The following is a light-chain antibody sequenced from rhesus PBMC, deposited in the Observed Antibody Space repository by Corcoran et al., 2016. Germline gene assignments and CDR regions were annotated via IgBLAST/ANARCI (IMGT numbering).Light chain of an antibody. CDR3: QQYSSSPLT. CDR2: KAS. Sequence: DIQMTQSPSSLSASVGDTVTITCRASQSIRNWLAWYQQEPGKAPKFLIYKASSLQSGVPSRFSGSGSGTDFTLTISSLQSEYFATYYCQQYSSSPLTFGGGTKVDLK. V-gene: IGKV1-22*01. J-gene: IGKJ4*01. CDR1: QSIRNW.